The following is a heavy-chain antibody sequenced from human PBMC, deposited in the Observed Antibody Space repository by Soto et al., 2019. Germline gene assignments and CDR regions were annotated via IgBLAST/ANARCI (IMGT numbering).Heavy chain of an antibody. Sequence: QVQLVESGGGVVQPGRSLRLSCAASGFTFSSYGMHWVRQAPGKGLEWVAVIWYDGSNKYYADSVKGRFTISRDNSKNTPELEMNSRRAEDTAVYYCARALTRTLTTVGYWGQGTLVTVPS. V-gene: IGHV3-33*01. CDR2: IWYDGSNK. CDR3: ARALTRTLTTVGY. J-gene: IGHJ4*02. D-gene: IGHD4-17*01. CDR1: GFTFSSYG.